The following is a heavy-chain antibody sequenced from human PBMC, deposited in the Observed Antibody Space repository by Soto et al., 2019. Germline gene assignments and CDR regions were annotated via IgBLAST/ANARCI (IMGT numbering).Heavy chain of an antibody. J-gene: IGHJ5*02. CDR1: GDCVSSNSAA. D-gene: IGHD2-2*01. CDR3: ARAPTLYWISAGCYVGPGPLGP. V-gene: IGHV6-1*01. Sequence: TLSLTCAISGDCVSSNSAAWNWIRQSPSRGLEWLGRTYYRSKWYNDYAVSVKSRITINPDTSKNQFSLQLNSVTPEDTAVYYCARAPTLYWISAGCYVGPGPLGPWGQGTLVTV. CDR2: TYYRSKWYN.